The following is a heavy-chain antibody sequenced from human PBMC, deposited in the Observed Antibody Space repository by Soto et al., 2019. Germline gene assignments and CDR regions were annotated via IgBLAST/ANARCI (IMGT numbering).Heavy chain of an antibody. V-gene: IGHV4-59*01. Sequence: SETLSLTCTVSGGSISSYYWSWIRQPPGKGLEWIGYIYYSGGTNYNPSLKSRVTISVDTSKNQFSLKLSSVTAADTAVYYCARDAGSYYIRYGMDVWGQGTTVTVSS. J-gene: IGHJ6*02. D-gene: IGHD3-10*01. CDR3: ARDAGSYYIRYGMDV. CDR1: GGSISSYY. CDR2: IYYSGGT.